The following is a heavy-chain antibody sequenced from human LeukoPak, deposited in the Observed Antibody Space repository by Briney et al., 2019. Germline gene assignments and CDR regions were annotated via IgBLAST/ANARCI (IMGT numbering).Heavy chain of an antibody. Sequence: GGSLRLSCAASGFTFSSYAMHWVREAPGKGLEWVAVISYDGSNKYYADSVKGRFTISRDNSKNTLYLQMNSLRAEDTAVYYCAKQYSSSWYASYFDYWGQGTLVTVSS. CDR1: GFTFSSYA. V-gene: IGHV3-30-3*02. CDR2: ISYDGSNK. D-gene: IGHD6-13*01. CDR3: AKQYSSSWYASYFDY. J-gene: IGHJ4*02.